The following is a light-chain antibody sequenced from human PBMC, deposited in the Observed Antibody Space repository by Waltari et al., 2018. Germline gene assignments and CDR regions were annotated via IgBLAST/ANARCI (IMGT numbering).Light chain of an antibody. CDR2: EVS. J-gene: IGLJ2*01. CDR3: SSYTSSSRGV. Sequence: QSALTQPASVSGSPGQSITISCTGTSSDVGAYHYVSWYQQHPGKAPKLMIYEVSNRPSGVSNRFSGSKSGNTASLTISGLQAEDEADYYCSSYTSSSRGVFGGGTKLTVL. CDR1: SSDVGAYHY. V-gene: IGLV2-14*01.